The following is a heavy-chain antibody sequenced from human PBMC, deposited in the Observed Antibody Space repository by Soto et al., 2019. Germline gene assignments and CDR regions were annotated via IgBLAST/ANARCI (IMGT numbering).Heavy chain of an antibody. J-gene: IGHJ6*02. CDR1: GGTFSSYA. V-gene: IGHV1-69*01. Sequence: QVQLVQSGAEVKKPGSSVKVSCKASGGTFSSYAISWVRQAPGQGLEWMGGIIPIFGTANYAQKFQGRVKITADESTSTAYMELNSLRSEDTAVYYCARVGARYCSGGRCYSNWYYGMDVWGQGTTVTVSS. D-gene: IGHD2-15*01. CDR3: ARVGARYCSGGRCYSNWYYGMDV. CDR2: IIPIFGTA.